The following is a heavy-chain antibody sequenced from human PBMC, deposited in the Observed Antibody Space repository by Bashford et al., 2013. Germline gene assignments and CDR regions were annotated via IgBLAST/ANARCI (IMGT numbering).Heavy chain of an antibody. Sequence: VRQAPGKGLEWVSAISGSGGSTYYADSVKGRFTISRDNSKNTLYLQMNSLRAEDTAVYYCARELRFLEWLFLPGYWGQGTLVTVSS. D-gene: IGHD3-3*01. CDR2: ISGSGGST. V-gene: IGHV3-23*01. J-gene: IGHJ4*02. CDR3: ARELRFLEWLFLPGY.